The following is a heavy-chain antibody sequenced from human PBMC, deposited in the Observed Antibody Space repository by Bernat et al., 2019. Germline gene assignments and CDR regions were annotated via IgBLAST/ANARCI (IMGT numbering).Heavy chain of an antibody. V-gene: IGHV5-51*01. Sequence: EVQLVQSGAEVKKPGESLKISCKGSGYSFTSYWLGWVRQMPGKCLEWMGIIYPGDSDTRYSPSFQGQVTISADKSISTAYLQWSSLKASDTAMYYCARGVVVPAATLSFDYWGQGTLVTVSS. D-gene: IGHD2-2*01. CDR1: GYSFTSYW. CDR3: ARGVVVPAATLSFDY. J-gene: IGHJ4*02. CDR2: IYPGDSDT.